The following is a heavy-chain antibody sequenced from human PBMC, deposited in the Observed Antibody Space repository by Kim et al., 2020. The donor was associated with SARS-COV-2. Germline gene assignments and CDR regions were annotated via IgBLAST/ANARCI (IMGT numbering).Heavy chain of an antibody. CDR3: AREDSSGIYGMDV. V-gene: IGHV1-2*05. Sequence: YAQKFQGRVTMTRDTSISTAYMELSRLRSDDTVVYYCAREDSSGIYGMDVWGQGTTVTVSS. J-gene: IGHJ6*02. D-gene: IGHD3-22*01.